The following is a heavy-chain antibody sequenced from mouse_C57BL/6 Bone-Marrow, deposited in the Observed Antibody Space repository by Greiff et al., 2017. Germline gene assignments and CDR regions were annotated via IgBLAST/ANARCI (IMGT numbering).Heavy chain of an antibody. J-gene: IGHJ4*01. CDR2: ISNKANGYTT. CDR3: ARSPLLYYYGNSYNGDYYSMDY. V-gene: IGHV7-3*01. D-gene: IGHD1-1*01. Sequence: EVKVEESGGGLVQPGGSLSLSCAASGFTFTDYYMSWVRQPPGKALEWLGFISNKANGYTTEYSASVKGRFTNSQANCHSILYLQMHALRAADSATYYGARSPLLYYYGNSYNGDYYSMDYWGQGTSVTVSS. CDR1: GFTFTDYY.